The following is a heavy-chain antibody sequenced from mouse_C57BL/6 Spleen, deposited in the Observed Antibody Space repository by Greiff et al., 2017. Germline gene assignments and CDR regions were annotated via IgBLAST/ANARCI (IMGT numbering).Heavy chain of an antibody. D-gene: IGHD1-1*01. CDR3: ARQTTVVAKDAWFAY. J-gene: IGHJ3*01. CDR2: ISGGGGNT. CDR1: GFTFSSYT. V-gene: IGHV5-9*01. Sequence: EVTVEESGGGLVKPGGSLKLSCAASGFTFSSYTMSWVRQTPEKRLEWVATISGGGGNTYYPDSVKGRFTISRDNAKNTLYLQMSSLRSEDTALYYCARQTTVVAKDAWFAYWGQGTLVTVSA.